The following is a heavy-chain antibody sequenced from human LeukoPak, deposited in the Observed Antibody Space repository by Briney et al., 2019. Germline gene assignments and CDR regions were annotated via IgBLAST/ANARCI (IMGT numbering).Heavy chain of an antibody. CDR2: ISYDGSKK. V-gene: IGHV3-30*18. CDR1: GFTFSSYG. CDR3: AKVLLLATVTTYYYYYALDV. Sequence: GGSLRLSGAASGFTFSSYGMHWVRQAPGKGLEGVAVISYDGSKKYYADSVKGRFTISRDNSKNTLYLQMNSLRAEDTAVYYCAKVLLLATVTTYYYYYALDVWGQGTTVTVSS. J-gene: IGHJ6*02. D-gene: IGHD5-24*01.